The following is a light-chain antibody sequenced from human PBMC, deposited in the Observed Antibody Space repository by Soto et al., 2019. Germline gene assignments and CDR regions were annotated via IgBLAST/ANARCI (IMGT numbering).Light chain of an antibody. CDR3: CSYAGSYTYV. CDR1: SSDVGGYNY. Sequence: QSALTQPRSVSGSPGQSVTISCTGTSSDVGGYNYVSWYQQHPGKAPKLMIYGVSKRPSGVPDRFSGSKSGNTASLTISGLQAEDEADYYCCSYAGSYTYVFGTGTKVT. CDR2: GVS. V-gene: IGLV2-11*01. J-gene: IGLJ1*01.